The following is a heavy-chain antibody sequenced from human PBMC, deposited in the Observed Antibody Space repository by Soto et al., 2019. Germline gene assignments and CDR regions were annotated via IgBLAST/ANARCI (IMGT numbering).Heavy chain of an antibody. V-gene: IGHV1-8*01. CDR2: MNPNSGNT. Sequence: GASVKVSCKASGYTFTSYDINWVRQATGQGLEWMGRMNPNSGNTGYAQKFQGRVTMTRNTSISTAYMELSSLRSEDTAVYYCASSPGYCSSTSCPYYYYGMDVWGQGTTVTVSS. CDR3: ASSPGYCSSTSCPYYYYGMDV. J-gene: IGHJ6*02. CDR1: GYTFTSYD. D-gene: IGHD2-2*01.